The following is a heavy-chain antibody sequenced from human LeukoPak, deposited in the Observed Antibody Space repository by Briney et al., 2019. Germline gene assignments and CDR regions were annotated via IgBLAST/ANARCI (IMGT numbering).Heavy chain of an antibody. V-gene: IGHV3-15*01. D-gene: IGHD3-3*01. Sequence: PGGSLRLSCAASGFTFRNAWMSWVRQAPGKGLEWVGRIKSKTDGGTIDYAAPVKDRFTISRDNSKNTLYLQMNSLRAEDTAVYYCAKQRPYYDFWSGLDYWGQGTLVTVSS. CDR3: AKQRPYYDFWSGLDY. CDR1: GFTFRNAW. J-gene: IGHJ4*02. CDR2: IKSKTDGGTI.